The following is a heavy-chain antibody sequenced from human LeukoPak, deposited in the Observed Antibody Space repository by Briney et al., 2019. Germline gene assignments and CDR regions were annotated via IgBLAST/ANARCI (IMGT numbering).Heavy chain of an antibody. V-gene: IGHV4-59*08. CDR1: GGSISGYY. CDR2: IFYTGNT. CDR3: ARLGHCSGGSCYFSD. D-gene: IGHD2-15*01. Sequence: SETLSLTCTVSGGSISGYYWTWIRQPPGEGLEWIGYIFYTGNTNYNPFLSSRPTLSVDAPNNQFALTLRSVTAADTAIYYCARLGHCSGGSCYFSDWGLGTLVTVAS. J-gene: IGHJ4*02.